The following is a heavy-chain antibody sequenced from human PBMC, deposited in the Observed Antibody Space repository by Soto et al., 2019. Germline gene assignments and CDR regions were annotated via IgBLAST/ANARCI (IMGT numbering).Heavy chain of an antibody. J-gene: IGHJ2*01. CDR3: ARVPYYYVSSGYSYWYFDL. V-gene: IGHV3-7*03. CDR1: GFTFSSYW. D-gene: IGHD3-22*01. CDR2: IKKDGSEK. Sequence: EVQLVESGGGLVQPGGSLRLSCAASGFTFSSYWMSWVRQAPGKGLEWVANIKKDGSEKYYVDSVKGRFTISRDNAKNSLYLQMNSLRAEDTAVYYCARVPYYYVSSGYSYWYFDLCGRGTLVTVAS.